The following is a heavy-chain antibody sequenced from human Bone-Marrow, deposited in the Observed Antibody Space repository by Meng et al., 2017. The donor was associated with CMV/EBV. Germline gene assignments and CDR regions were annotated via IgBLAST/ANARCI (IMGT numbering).Heavy chain of an antibody. Sequence: SETLSLTCTVSGGSISSYYWSWVRQPPGKGLEWIAYVYYSGSTHHNPSLKSRVTISVDASKKQFSLNLNFVTAADTALYFCARDNMGSLDYWGQGALVTVSS. V-gene: IGHV4-59*01. CDR1: GGSISSYY. CDR3: ARDNMGSLDY. D-gene: IGHD1-26*01. CDR2: VYYSGST. J-gene: IGHJ4*02.